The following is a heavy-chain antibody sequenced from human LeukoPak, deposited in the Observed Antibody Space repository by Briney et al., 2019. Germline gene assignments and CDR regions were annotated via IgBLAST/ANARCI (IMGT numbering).Heavy chain of an antibody. D-gene: IGHD3-9*01. CDR3: ARSKDLRLDDIYY. Sequence: SVKVSCKASGGTFSSYAFSWVRQAPGQGLEWMGGIIPIFGTANYAQKFQGRVTITADESTSTAYMELSSLRSEDTAVYYCARSKDLRLDDIYYWGQGTLVTGSS. CDR2: IIPIFGTA. V-gene: IGHV1-69*13. CDR1: GGTFSSYA. J-gene: IGHJ4*02.